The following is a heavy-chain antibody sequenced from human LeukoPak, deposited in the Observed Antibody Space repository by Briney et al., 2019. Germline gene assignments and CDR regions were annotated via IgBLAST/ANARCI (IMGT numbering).Heavy chain of an antibody. J-gene: IGHJ4*02. CDR3: ARETSHCGGDCYDY. V-gene: IGHV3-48*03. Sequence: GGYLRLSCTASGFSLSDYEINWVRQAPGNGLEWVSYINTGSSSIYYADSLKGRFTISRDDAKNSVYLQLNSLRAEDTALYYCARETSHCGGDCYDYWGQGTLVTVSS. D-gene: IGHD2-21*01. CDR2: INTGSSSI. CDR1: GFSLSDYE.